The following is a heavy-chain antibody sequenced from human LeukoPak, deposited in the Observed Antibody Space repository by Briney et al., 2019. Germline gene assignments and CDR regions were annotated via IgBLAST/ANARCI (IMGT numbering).Heavy chain of an antibody. J-gene: IGHJ5*02. CDR1: GGTFSSYA. CDR2: IIPIFGTA. CDR3: ARDDWFDP. Sequence: SVKVSCKASGGTFSSYAISWVRQAPGQGLEWMGGIIPIFGTANYAQKFQGRVTITADESASTAYMEPSSLRSEGPAVYYCARDDWFDPWGQGTLVTVSS. V-gene: IGHV1-69*01.